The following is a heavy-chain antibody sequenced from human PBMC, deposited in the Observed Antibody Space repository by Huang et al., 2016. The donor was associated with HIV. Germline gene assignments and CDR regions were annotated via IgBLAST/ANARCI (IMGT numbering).Heavy chain of an antibody. CDR2: IYYHGDT. D-gene: IGHD3-3*01. V-gene: IGHV4-30-4*08. CDR1: GGSISSGGYT. CDR3: AREGFYDLWSAFRRAVDAFDT. Sequence: QVQLHASGPGLVKPSQTLSLTCTVSGGSISSGGYTYNWIRQPPGKRLEWIGYIYYHGDTYYNPSLKGQFSISVDTSKNQFSLNLSSMTAADTAVYYCAREGFYDLWSAFRRAVDAFDTWGQGTKVTVSS. J-gene: IGHJ3*02.